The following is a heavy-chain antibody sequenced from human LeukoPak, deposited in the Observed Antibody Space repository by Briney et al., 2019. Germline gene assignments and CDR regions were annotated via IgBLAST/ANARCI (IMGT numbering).Heavy chain of an antibody. J-gene: IGHJ4*02. D-gene: IGHD3-22*01. CDR1: GFTFSSYW. CDR2: IKQDGSEK. CDR3: ASYNYYDSSGYYGRVY. Sequence: GGSLRLSCAASGFTFSSYWMSWVRQAPGKGLEWVANIKQDGSEKYYVDSVKGRFTISRDNAKDSLYLQMNSLRAEDTAVYYCASYNYYDSSGYYGRVYWGQGTLVTVSS. V-gene: IGHV3-7*01.